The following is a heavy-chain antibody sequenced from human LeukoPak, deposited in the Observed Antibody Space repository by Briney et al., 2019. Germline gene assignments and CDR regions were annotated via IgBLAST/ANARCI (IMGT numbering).Heavy chain of an antibody. D-gene: IGHD5-18*01. CDR1: GGSFSGYY. Sequence: PSETLSLTCAVYGGSFSGYYWSWIRQPPGKGLEWIGEINHSGSTNYNPSLKSRVTISVDTSKNQFSLKLSSVTAADTAVYYCARDSSFGSVDTAMVPWGQGTLVTVSS. V-gene: IGHV4-34*01. J-gene: IGHJ5*02. CDR2: INHSGST. CDR3: ARDSSFGSVDTAMVP.